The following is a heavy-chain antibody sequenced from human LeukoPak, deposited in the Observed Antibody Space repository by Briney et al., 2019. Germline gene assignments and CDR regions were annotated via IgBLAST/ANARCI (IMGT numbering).Heavy chain of an antibody. D-gene: IGHD3-22*01. CDR1: GYTFTSYD. CDR3: ARVARLYYDSSGYQGYYFDY. Sequence: ASVKVSCKASGYTFTSYDINWVRQATGQGLEWMGWMNPNSGNTGYAQKFQGRVTMTRNTSISTAYMELSSLRSEDTAVYYCARVARLYYDSSGYQGYYFDYWGQGTLVTVSS. V-gene: IGHV1-8*01. J-gene: IGHJ4*02. CDR2: MNPNSGNT.